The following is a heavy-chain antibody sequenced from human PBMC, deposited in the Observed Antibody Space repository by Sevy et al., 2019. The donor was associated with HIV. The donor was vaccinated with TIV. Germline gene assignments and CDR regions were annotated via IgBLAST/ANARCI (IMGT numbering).Heavy chain of an antibody. V-gene: IGHV1-8*02. CDR1: GDTFSTYD. J-gene: IGHJ6*02. D-gene: IGHD3-3*01. CDR3: ASGGSGDVWNYGYYYYGMDV. CDR2: MSPKSGST. Sequence: ASVKVSCKASGDTFSTYDINWVRQAPGQGLEWMGWMSPKSGSTGFAQKFQGRLTMTRATSINTAYMALSSLRSEDTAVYYCASGGSGDVWNYGYYYYGMDVWGQGTTVTVSS.